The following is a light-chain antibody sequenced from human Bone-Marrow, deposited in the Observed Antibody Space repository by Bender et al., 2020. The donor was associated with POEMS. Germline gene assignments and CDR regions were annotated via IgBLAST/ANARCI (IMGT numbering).Light chain of an antibody. V-gene: IGLV2-14*02. CDR1: SSDVGSYNL. J-gene: IGLJ2*01. CDR3: SSFTSSSTVL. Sequence: QSALTQPASVSGSPGQSITISCSGTSSDVGSYNLVSWCQQHPGNAPKLIICDVTNRPSGVSNRFSGSKSGNTASLTISGLQAEDEAHYYCSSFTSSSTVLFGGGTKLTVL. CDR2: DVT.